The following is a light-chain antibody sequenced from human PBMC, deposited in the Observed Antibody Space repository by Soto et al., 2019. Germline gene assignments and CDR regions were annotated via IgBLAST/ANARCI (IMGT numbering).Light chain of an antibody. J-gene: IGKJ5*01. CDR3: QQYNSWPPVT. CDR2: GAS. Sequence: EIVMTQSPATLSVSPGERATLSCRASQSVSSNLAWYQQKPGQDPRLLMYGASTRAPGITARFSVSGSGTHVTLTVSSLPSEDFAVYYCQQYNSWPPVTFGQGTRREIK. CDR1: QSVSSN. V-gene: IGKV3-15*01.